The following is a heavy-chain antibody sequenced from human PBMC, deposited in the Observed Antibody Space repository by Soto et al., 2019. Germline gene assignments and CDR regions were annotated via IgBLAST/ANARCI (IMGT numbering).Heavy chain of an antibody. Sequence: EVQLVESGGGLVKPGGPLSLSCAASGFTLSNVWMSWVRQAPGKGLEWVGRITRRADGGTTDYATPVRGRFTVSRDDSKNTPYMQMNSLKPEDTAVYYCTAAYFSVGSCYSVVYWDQGTLVTVSS. CDR1: GFTLSNVW. D-gene: IGHD2-15*01. CDR2: ITRRADGGTT. CDR3: TAAYFSVGSCYSVVY. J-gene: IGHJ4*02. V-gene: IGHV3-15*01.